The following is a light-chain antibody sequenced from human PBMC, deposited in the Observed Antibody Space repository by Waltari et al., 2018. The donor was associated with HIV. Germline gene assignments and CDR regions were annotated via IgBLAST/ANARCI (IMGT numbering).Light chain of an antibody. Sequence: QSVFTQPPSVSAAPGQKVTISCSGSSPTIANNYVSWYQQLPGTAPKLLIYDNNKRPSGIPDRFSASKSDTSATLGITGLQTGDEADYYCGTWDSSLSAGVFGGGTKLTVL. CDR3: GTWDSSLSAGV. CDR1: SPTIANNY. V-gene: IGLV1-51*01. CDR2: DNN. J-gene: IGLJ3*02.